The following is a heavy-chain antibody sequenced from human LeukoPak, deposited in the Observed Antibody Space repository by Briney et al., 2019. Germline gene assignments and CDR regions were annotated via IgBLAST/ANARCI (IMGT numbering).Heavy chain of an antibody. D-gene: IGHD1-26*01. CDR2: ISTDSLTI. Sequence: GGSLRLSCAASGFTFSSHAMNWVRQAPGQGLEWISSISTDSLTIKYADFVSGQFTISRDNAEHLLFLQMNSLRAEDTAVYYCARKAQTGSHSGPFDIWGQGTLVTVSS. CDR3: ARKAQTGSHSGPFDI. CDR1: GFTFSSHA. V-gene: IGHV3-48*04. J-gene: IGHJ3*02.